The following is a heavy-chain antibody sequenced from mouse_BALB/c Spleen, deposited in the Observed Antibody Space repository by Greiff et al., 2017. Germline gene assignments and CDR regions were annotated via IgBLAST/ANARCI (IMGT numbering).Heavy chain of an antibody. Sequence: EVHLVESGGGLVQPGGSRKLSCAASGFTFSSFGMHWVRQAPEKGLEWVAYISSGSSTIYYADTVKGRFTISRDNPKNTLFLQMTSLRSEDTAMYYCARALLRLRFAYWGQGTLVTVSA. CDR3: ARALLRLRFAY. J-gene: IGHJ3*01. CDR1: GFTFSSFG. CDR2: ISSGSSTI. D-gene: IGHD1-2*01. V-gene: IGHV5-17*02.